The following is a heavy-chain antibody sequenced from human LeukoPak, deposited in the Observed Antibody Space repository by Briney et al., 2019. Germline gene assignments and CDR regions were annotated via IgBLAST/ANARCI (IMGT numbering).Heavy chain of an antibody. D-gene: IGHD5-18*01. CDR2: IYSGGST. V-gene: IGHV3-66*01. J-gene: IGHJ4*02. CDR1: GFTVSSNY. Sequence: GSLRLSCAASGFTVSSNYMSWVRQAPGKGLEWSSVIYSGGSTYYADSVKGRFTISRDNSKNTLYLQMNSLKAEDTAVYYCARDPDGYRQGHHFDYWGQGTLVTVSS. CDR3: ARDPDGYRQGHHFDY.